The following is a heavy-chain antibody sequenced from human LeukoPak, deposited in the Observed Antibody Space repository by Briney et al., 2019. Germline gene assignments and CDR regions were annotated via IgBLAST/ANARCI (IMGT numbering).Heavy chain of an antibody. V-gene: IGHV4-39*01. CDR1: GGSISSSNW. CDR3: ARHYGP. Sequence: NSSETLSLTCAVSGGSISSSNWWSWVRQPPGKGLEWIGSIYYSGSTYYNPSLKSRVTISVDTSKNQFSLKLNSVTATDTAVYYCARHYGPWGQGTLVTVSS. D-gene: IGHD3-10*01. CDR2: IYYSGST. J-gene: IGHJ4*02.